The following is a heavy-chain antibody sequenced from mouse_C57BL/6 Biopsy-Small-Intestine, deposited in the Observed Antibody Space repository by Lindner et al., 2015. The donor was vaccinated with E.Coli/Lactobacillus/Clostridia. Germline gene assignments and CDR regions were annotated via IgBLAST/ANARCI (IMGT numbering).Heavy chain of an antibody. CDR3: ARMGY. J-gene: IGHJ3*01. CDR2: IYPGDGDT. V-gene: IGHV1-82*01. CDR1: GYALSNSW. Sequence: VQLQESGPELVKPGASVKISCRASGYALSNSWMNWVKQRPGKGLEWIGRIYPGDGDTNYNGKFKGKATLTADKSSSTAYMQLSSLTSEDSAVYFCARMGYWGQGTLVTVSA.